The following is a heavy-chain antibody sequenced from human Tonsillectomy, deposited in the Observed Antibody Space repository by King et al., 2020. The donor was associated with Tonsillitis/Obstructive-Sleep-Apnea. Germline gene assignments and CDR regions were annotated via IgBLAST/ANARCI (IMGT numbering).Heavy chain of an antibody. CDR3: ARGTKPPEQWLIPTGSNYFDY. Sequence: VQLQQWGAGLLKPSETLSLTCAVHGGSFSDYYWSWIRQPPGKGLEWIGEINHSGTTNYSPPLKSRVTISVDTSKNQFSLRLSSVTAPDTAVYYCARGTKPPEQWLIPTGSNYFDYWGQGTLVTVSS. D-gene: IGHD6-19*01. CDR2: INHSGTT. V-gene: IGHV4-34*01. J-gene: IGHJ4*02. CDR1: GGSFSDYY.